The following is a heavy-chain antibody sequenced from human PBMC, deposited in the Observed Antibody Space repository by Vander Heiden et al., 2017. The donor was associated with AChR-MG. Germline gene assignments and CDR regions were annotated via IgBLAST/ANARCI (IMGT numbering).Heavy chain of an antibody. J-gene: IGHJ6*03. V-gene: IGHV4-30-4*01. CDR2: ISYSGST. CDR1: GGAISSGDYY. CDR3: AREGGYSYGPYYYYYMDV. Sequence: QVQLQESGPGLVKPSQTLSLTCTVSGGAISSGDYYWSWIRQPPGKGLEWIGYISYSGSTYYNPSLKSRVTISVDTSKNQFSLKLSYVTAADTAVYYCAREGGYSYGPYYYYYMDVWGKGTTVTVSS. D-gene: IGHD5-18*01.